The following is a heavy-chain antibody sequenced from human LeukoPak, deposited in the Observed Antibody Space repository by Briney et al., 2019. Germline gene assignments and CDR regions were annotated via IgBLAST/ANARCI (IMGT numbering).Heavy chain of an antibody. CDR3: ARMQEGAPYHFDY. D-gene: IGHD3-16*01. CDR2: IYTSGST. CDR1: GGSISSGSYY. Sequence: SETLSLTCTVSGGSISSGSYYWSWIRQPAGKGLEWIGRIYTSGSTNYNPSLKSRVTISVDTSKNQFSLKLSSVTAADTAVYYCARMQEGAPYHFDYWGQGTLVTVPS. J-gene: IGHJ4*02. V-gene: IGHV4-61*02.